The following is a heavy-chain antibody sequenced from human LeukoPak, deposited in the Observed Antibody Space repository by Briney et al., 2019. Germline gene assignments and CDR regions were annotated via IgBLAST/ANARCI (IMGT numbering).Heavy chain of an antibody. CDR3: ARDVRFGELSWSVFDY. J-gene: IGHJ4*02. Sequence: SETLSLTCTVSGGSISSYYWSWIRQPAGKGLEWIGRIYTSGSTNYNPSLKSRVTMSVDTSKNQFSLKLSSVTAADTAVYYCARDVRFGELSWSVFDYWGQGTLVTVSS. D-gene: IGHD3-10*01. CDR2: IYTSGST. V-gene: IGHV4-4*07. CDR1: GGSISSYY.